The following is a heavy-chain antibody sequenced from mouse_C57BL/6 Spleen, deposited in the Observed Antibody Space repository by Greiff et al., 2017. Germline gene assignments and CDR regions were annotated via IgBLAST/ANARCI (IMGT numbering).Heavy chain of an antibody. V-gene: IGHV5-6*01. CDR2: ISSGGSYT. CDR3: ARPYDYDDAPFDY. Sequence: EVNLVESGGDLVKPGGSLKLSCAASGFTFSSYGMSWVRQTPDKRLEWVATISSGGSYTYYPDSVKGRFTISRDNAKNTLYLQMSSLKSEDTAMYYCARPYDYDDAPFDYWGQGTTLTVSS. D-gene: IGHD2-4*01. CDR1: GFTFSSYG. J-gene: IGHJ2*01.